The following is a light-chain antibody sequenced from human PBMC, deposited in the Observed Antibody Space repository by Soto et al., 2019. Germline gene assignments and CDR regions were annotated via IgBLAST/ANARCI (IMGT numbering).Light chain of an antibody. CDR3: SSYKTNGAPV. J-gene: IGLJ1*01. Sequence: QSVLTQPASVSGSPGQSITIFCTGTNSDVGGYNYVSWYHQHPGKAPKLIIYGVTNRPSGVSDRFSGSKSGYTASLTISGLWAEDEADYYCSSYKTNGAPVFGTGAKVTV. CDR2: GVT. CDR1: NSDVGGYNY. V-gene: IGLV2-14*01.